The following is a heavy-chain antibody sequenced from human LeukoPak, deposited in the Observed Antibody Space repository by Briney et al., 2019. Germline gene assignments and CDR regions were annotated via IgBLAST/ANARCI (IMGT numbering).Heavy chain of an antibody. CDR1: GFTVSSNY. V-gene: IGHV3-7*01. J-gene: IGHJ4*02. CDR3: VRSSFAGYDY. CDR2: IKGDDSER. D-gene: IGHD3-10*01. Sequence: GGSLRLSCAASGFTVSSNYMSWVRQAPGKGLEWVANIKGDDSERNYLDSVKGRFSIFRDNAKNSLSLQMNSLRVEDTAVYYCVRSSFAGYDYWGQGALVTVSS.